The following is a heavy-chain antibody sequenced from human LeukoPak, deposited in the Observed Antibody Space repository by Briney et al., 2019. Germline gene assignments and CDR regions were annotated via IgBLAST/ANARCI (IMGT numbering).Heavy chain of an antibody. J-gene: IGHJ4*02. V-gene: IGHV4-4*02. CDR3: ARGGGSSWPPLYFDY. Sequence: SETLSLTCTVSGGSISSSNWWSWVRQPPGKGLEWIGEIYHSGSTNYNPSLKSRVTISVDKSKNQFSLKLSSVTAADTAVYYCARGGGSSWPPLYFDYWGQGTLVTVSS. CDR2: IYHSGST. CDR1: GGSISSSNW. D-gene: IGHD6-13*01.